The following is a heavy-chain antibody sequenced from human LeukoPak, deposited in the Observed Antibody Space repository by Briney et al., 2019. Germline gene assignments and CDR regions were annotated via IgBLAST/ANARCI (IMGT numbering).Heavy chain of an antibody. CDR3: ARAAVAGPDY. CDR2: IYHSGST. Sequence: PSETLSLTCAVSGGSLTSAGYSWSWIRQPPGKGLEWIGYIYHSGSTYYNPSLKSRVTISVDRSKNQFSLMLTSVTAADTAVYYCARAAVAGPDYWGQGTLVTVSS. CDR1: GGSLTSAGYS. D-gene: IGHD6-19*01. V-gene: IGHV4-30-2*01. J-gene: IGHJ4*02.